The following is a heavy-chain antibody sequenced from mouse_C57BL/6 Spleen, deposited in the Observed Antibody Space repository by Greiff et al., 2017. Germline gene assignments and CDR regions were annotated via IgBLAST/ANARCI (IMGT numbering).Heavy chain of an antibody. CDR2: IDPENGDT. D-gene: IGHD2-3*01. J-gene: IGHJ2*01. CDR1: GFNIKDDY. CDR3: TTEDDYSDY. Sequence: VQLQQSGAELVRPGASVKLSCTASGFNIKDDYMHWVKQRPEQGLEWIGWIDPENGDTEYASKFQGKATITADTSSNTAYLQLSSLTSEDTAVYYCTTEDDYSDYWGQGTTLTVSS. V-gene: IGHV14-4*01.